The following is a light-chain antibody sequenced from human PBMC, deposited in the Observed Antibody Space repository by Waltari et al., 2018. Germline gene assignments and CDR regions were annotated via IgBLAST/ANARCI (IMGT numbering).Light chain of an antibody. CDR2: AAS. V-gene: IGKV1D-8*01. Sequence: VIWMTQSPSLLSASTGDRVTISCRMSQGSSSYLAWYQQKPRKAPELLIYAASTLQSGVPSMFGGSGSGTDCTLTISRLQSEDFATYYCQQYYSFPRTVGQGTKVEIK. CDR1: QGSSSY. J-gene: IGKJ1*01. CDR3: QQYYSFPRT.